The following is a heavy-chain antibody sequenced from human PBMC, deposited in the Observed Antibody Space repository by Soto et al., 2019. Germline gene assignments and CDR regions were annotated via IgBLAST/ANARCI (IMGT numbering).Heavy chain of an antibody. J-gene: IGHJ5*02. D-gene: IGHD6-19*01. CDR1: GYTFTGYY. Sequence: QVQLVQSGAEVKKPGASVKVSCKASGYTFTGYYMHWVRQAPGQGLEWMGWINPNSGGTNYAQKFQGWVTMTRDTSISTAYMELSRLRSDDTAVYYCARVSGWSRLGQGWFDPWGQGTLVTVSS. CDR3: ARVSGWSRLGQGWFDP. V-gene: IGHV1-2*04. CDR2: INPNSGGT.